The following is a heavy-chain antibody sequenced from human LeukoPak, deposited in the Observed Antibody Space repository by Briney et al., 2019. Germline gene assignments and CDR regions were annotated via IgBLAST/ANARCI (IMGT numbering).Heavy chain of an antibody. V-gene: IGHV3-21*01. Sequence: GGALVLSCAASGFTFTPYNMNWGRPAPGEGLGGGSYLSGSGAYIYYADSVKGRFTISRDNVKNSLYLQMNSLSAEDTALYYCASRCSHSSCVYSDYGLDVWGQGTTVTVSS. CDR3: ASRCSHSSCVYSDYGLDV. CDR1: GFTFTPYN. CDR2: LSGSGAYI. D-gene: IGHD2-15*01. J-gene: IGHJ6*02.